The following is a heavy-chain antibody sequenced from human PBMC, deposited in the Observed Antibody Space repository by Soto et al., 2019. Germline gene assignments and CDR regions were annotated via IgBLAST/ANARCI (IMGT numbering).Heavy chain of an antibody. V-gene: IGHV3-33*03. CDR3: ARWGCSGSNCNLNQRSFDL. Sequence: QVQLVESGGGVVQPGRSLRLSCAASGFIFNEYGMHWVRQAPGKGLEWVAVIWYDGSNKYYADSVKGRFTFSRDNSKNTMSLQMNSLRVDDTAVYYCARWGCSGSNCNLNQRSFDLWGQGTLLTVSS. J-gene: IGHJ4*02. CDR1: GFIFNEYG. CDR2: IWYDGSNK. D-gene: IGHD2-15*01.